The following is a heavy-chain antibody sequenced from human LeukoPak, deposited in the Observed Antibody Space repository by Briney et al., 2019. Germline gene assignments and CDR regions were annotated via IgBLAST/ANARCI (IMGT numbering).Heavy chain of an antibody. Sequence: PSQTLSLTCTVSGSSISSVGYYWHWIRQHPGKGLEWIGYIYYSGSTYSNPPLRGRVTISIDTSKNQFSLKLSSVTVADTAVYYCARSGSGWTDFDYWGQGTLVTVSS. V-gene: IGHV4-31*03. CDR1: GSSISSVGYY. CDR2: IYYSGST. D-gene: IGHD6-19*01. J-gene: IGHJ4*02. CDR3: ARSGSGWTDFDY.